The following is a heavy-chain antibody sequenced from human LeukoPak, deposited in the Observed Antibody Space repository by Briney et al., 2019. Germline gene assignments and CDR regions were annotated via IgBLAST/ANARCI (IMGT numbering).Heavy chain of an antibody. J-gene: IGHJ5*02. CDR1: GGSISSGSYY. D-gene: IGHD4-11*01. Sequence: SETLSLTCTVSGGSISSGSYYWSWIRQPAGKGLEWIGRIYTSGITKYNPSLNSRVTISVDRSKNQFSLTLSSVTAADTAVYYCARAATVVWFDPWGQGTLVTVSS. CDR3: ARAATVVWFDP. CDR2: IYTSGIT. V-gene: IGHV4-61*02.